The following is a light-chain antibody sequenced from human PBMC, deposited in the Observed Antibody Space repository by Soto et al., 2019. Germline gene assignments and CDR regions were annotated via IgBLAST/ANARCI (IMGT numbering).Light chain of an antibody. CDR2: SND. CDR3: SAWDDSLNGYV. J-gene: IGLJ1*01. Sequence: QAVVTQPPSASGTPGQRVPISCSGSSSNIGTHTVNWYQQLPGAAPKLLIYSNDQRPSGVPDRFSGSKSGTSASLAISGLQSEDEADYYCSAWDDSLNGYVFGPGTKLTVL. CDR1: SSNIGTHT. V-gene: IGLV1-44*01.